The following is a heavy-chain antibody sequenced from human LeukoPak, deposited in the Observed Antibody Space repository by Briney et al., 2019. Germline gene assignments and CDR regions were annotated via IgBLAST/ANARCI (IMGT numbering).Heavy chain of an antibody. CDR2: IWYDGNKK. J-gene: IGHJ4*02. CDR1: GFTPSSYG. D-gene: IGHD4-17*01. CDR3: AREVKSGLDYGDYDRYFDY. V-gene: IGHV3-33*01. Sequence: TGGSPRLSCAPSGFTPSSYGMHWVRHAPGKGLEGVSGIWYDGNKKYYEDSVKGRFTISRDNSTNTLYLQMNSLRAEDTAVYYCAREVKSGLDYGDYDRYFDYWGQGTLVSVSS.